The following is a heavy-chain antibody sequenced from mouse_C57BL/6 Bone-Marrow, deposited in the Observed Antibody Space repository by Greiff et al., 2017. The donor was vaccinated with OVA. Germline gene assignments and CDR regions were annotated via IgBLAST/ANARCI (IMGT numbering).Heavy chain of an antibody. CDR3: TREVPGGLAY. Sequence: EVQLQQSGPELVKPGASVKISCKASGYTFTDYYMTWVQQSHGKSLEWIGDINPNSGGTSYNQKFKGKATLTVDTSSSTAYMDLRILTSEDSAVYYCTREVPGGLAYWGQGTLVTVS. J-gene: IGHJ4*01. V-gene: IGHV1-26*01. CDR1: GYTFTDYY. CDR2: INPNSGGT.